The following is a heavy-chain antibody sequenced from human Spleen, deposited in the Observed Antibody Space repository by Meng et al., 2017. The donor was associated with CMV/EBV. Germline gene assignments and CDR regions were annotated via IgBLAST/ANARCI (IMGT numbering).Heavy chain of an antibody. CDR3: ARDEYGDIPFEY. CDR2: FNPKTGDA. Sequence: SCKASGYPFNDYFIHWVRQAPGQGLEWLGYFNPKTGDANLPQKFQGRVTLTTDAYISTAYMELRRLTSDDTAVYFCARDEYGDIPFEYWGQGTLVTVSS. J-gene: IGHJ4*02. CDR1: GYPFNDYF. V-gene: IGHV1-2*02. D-gene: IGHD4-17*01.